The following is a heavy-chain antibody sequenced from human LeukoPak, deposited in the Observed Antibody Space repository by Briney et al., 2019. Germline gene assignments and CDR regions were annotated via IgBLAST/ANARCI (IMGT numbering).Heavy chain of an antibody. Sequence: GGSLRLSLAASGFTFSCNTVTWVRQAPGKGLEWVSYISSSSSTIYYADSVKGRFTISRDNAKNSLYLQMNSLRAEDTAVYYCARSVSSSADWGQGTLVTVSS. CDR2: ISSSSSTI. J-gene: IGHJ4*02. D-gene: IGHD6-6*01. CDR3: ARSVSSSAD. V-gene: IGHV3-48*04. CDR1: GFTFSCNT.